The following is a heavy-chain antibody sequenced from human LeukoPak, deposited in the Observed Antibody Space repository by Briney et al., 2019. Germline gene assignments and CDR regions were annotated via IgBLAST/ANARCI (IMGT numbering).Heavy chain of an antibody. CDR3: ASSRGDYDILTGPYYYGMDV. D-gene: IGHD3-9*01. Sequence: RASVKVSCKASGYTFTSYYMHWVRQAPGQGLEWMGIINPSGGSTSYAQKFQGRVTMARDTSTSTVYMELSSLRSEDTAVYYCASSRGDYDILTGPYYYGMDVWGQGTTVTVSS. V-gene: IGHV1-46*01. J-gene: IGHJ6*02. CDR2: INPSGGST. CDR1: GYTFTSYY.